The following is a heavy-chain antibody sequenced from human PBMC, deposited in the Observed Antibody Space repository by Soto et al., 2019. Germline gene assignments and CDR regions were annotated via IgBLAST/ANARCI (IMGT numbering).Heavy chain of an antibody. CDR3: AKDLIGWQLGY. D-gene: IGHD2-15*01. CDR1: GGSISSVGSY. J-gene: IGHJ4*01. CDR2: IFYSGST. V-gene: IGHV4-31*03. Sequence: QVLLRESGPGLVKPSETLSLTCSVSGGSISSVGSYMSWIRQHPGKGLEWIGYIFYSGSTYYSPSLSSRVTLSLDMSKNQFSLTLTSGTAADTAVYYCAKDLIGWQLGYWGHGDLVTVSS.